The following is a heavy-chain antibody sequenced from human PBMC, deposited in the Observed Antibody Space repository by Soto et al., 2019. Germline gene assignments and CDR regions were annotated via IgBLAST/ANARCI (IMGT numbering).Heavy chain of an antibody. D-gene: IGHD6-13*01. V-gene: IGHV4-30-2*01. CDR3: ASSSPAAPLNY. J-gene: IGHJ4*02. CDR1: GGSISSVGYS. Sequence: NPSETLSLTCAVSGGSISSVGYSWNWIRQPPGKGLEWIGYIYHSGSTYYSPSLKSRVTISVDRSTTQFTLKLSSVTAADTAVYYCASSSPAAPLNYWGQGALVTVSS. CDR2: IYHSGST.